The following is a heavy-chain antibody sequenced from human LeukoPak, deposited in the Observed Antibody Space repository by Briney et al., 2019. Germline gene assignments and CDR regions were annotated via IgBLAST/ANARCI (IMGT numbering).Heavy chain of an antibody. D-gene: IGHD4-17*01. Sequence: PGGSLRLSCAASGFTFSSYGMHWVRQAPGKGLEWVAVIAFDGTNKYYADSVKGRFTISRDNSKNTLYPQMNSLRAEDTAVYYCAKGTGGDYVPWVDYWGQGTLVTVSS. CDR3: AKGTGGDYVPWVDY. CDR1: GFTFSSYG. V-gene: IGHV3-30*18. CDR2: IAFDGTNK. J-gene: IGHJ4*02.